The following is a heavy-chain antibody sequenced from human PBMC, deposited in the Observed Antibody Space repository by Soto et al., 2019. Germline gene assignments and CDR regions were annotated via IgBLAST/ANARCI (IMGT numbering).Heavy chain of an antibody. J-gene: IGHJ5*02. CDR1: GFTVSSSY. D-gene: IGHD6-19*01. V-gene: IGHV3-66*01. CDR3: TREASGSGWWSQGSCES. CDR2: IYSSGST. Sequence: EVQLVESGGGLVQPGGSLRLSCAASGFTVSSSYISWVRQAPGKRLEWVSTIYSSGSTYYADSVRGRFTISRDDSKNTLYLQMNSRSVDDTAVYYCTREASGSGWWSQGSCESWGQGTLVTVSS.